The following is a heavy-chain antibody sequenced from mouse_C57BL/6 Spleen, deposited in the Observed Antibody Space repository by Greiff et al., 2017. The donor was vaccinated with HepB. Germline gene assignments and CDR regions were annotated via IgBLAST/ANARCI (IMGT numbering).Heavy chain of an antibody. V-gene: IGHV1-43*01. Sequence: VQLQQSGPELVKPGASVKISCKASGYSFTGYYMHWVKQSSEKSLEWFGEINPSTGGTSYNQKFKGKATLTVDKSSSTAYMQLKSLTSEDSAVYYCERGRGYDYDPWFAYWGQGTLVTVSA. CDR3: ERGRGYDYDPWFAY. CDR2: INPSTGGT. J-gene: IGHJ3*01. CDR1: GYSFTGYY. D-gene: IGHD2-4*01.